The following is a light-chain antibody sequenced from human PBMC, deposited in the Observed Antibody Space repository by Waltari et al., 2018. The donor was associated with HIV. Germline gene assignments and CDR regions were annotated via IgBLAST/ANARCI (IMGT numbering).Light chain of an antibody. CDR2: DAS. Sequence: DIQMTQSPSSLSASVGGRVSITCRTSQAVANKVNWFQQKPGKAPKVLIYDASRLPNGVPSRFSGSGSGTDFTLTINGVQPDDFASYFCQQRSSFPLTFGPGTKVDVK. CDR3: QQRSSFPLT. V-gene: IGKV1-39*01. J-gene: IGKJ3*01. CDR1: QAVANK.